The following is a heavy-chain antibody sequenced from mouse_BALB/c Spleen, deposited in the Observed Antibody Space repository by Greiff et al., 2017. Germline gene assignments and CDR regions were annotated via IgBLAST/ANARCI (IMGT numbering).Heavy chain of an antibody. CDR3: ARDTTGPFAY. CDR2: IRNKANGYTT. J-gene: IGHJ3*01. Sequence: EVKVVESGGGLVQPGGSLRLSCATSGFTFTDYYMSWVRQPPGKALEWLGFIRNKANGYTTEYSASVKGRFTISRDNSQSILYLQMNTLRAEDSATYYCARDTTGPFAYWGQGTLVTVSA. CDR1: GFTFTDYY. V-gene: IGHV7-3*02. D-gene: IGHD4-1*02.